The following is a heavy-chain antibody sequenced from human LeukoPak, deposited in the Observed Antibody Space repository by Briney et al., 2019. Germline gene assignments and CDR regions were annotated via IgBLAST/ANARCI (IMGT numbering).Heavy chain of an antibody. CDR2: IYHTGSA. CDR3: ARYYYYYMDV. V-gene: IGHV4-4*02. CDR1: GGSISSPNW. J-gene: IGHJ6*03. Sequence: SETPSLTCAVSGGSISSPNWWSWVRQSPGKGLEWIGEIYHTGSANYNPSLKSRVTISLDKSKNQFSLNLSSVTAADTAIYYCARYYYYYMDVWGKGTTVTVSS.